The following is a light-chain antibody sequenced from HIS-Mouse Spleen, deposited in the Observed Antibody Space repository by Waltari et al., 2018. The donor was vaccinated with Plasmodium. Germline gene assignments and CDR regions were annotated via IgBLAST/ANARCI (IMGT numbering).Light chain of an antibody. CDR3: QQYNNWSFT. CDR2: GAS. V-gene: IGKV3-15*01. CDR1: QSVSSN. J-gene: IGKJ3*01. Sequence: EIVMTQSPATLSVSPGERATLSCRASQSVSSNLAWYQQKPGQAPSLIIYGASTMDTGIPSRFSGSGSGTEFTLTISSLQSEDFAVYYCQQYNNWSFTFGPGTKVDIK.